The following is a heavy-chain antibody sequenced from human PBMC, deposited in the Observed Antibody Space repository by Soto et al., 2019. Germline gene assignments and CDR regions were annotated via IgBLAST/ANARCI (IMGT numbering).Heavy chain of an antibody. Sequence: HVQLQESCPGLVKPSQTLSLTCTVSDGSISSGGYYWSWIRQHPGKGLEWIGYTYYIGSTYYNPALKSRVTISVDTSKNRFSLKLISVTAADTAVYYCASSSGYSYGYHYWGQGTMVTVSS. CDR2: TYYIGST. V-gene: IGHV4-31*03. D-gene: IGHD5-18*01. CDR3: ASSSGYSYGYHY. J-gene: IGHJ4*02. CDR1: DGSISSGGYY.